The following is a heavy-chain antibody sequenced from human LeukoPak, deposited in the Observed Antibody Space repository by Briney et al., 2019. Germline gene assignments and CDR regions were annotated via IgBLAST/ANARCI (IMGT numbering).Heavy chain of an antibody. Sequence: ASVKVSCKASGYTFTSYGISWVRQAPGQGLEWMGWISAYNGNTNYAQKLQGRVTMTTDTSTSTAYMELRSLRSDDTAVYYCARFLHGCCSSTSCEDYWGQGTLVTVSS. CDR1: GYTFTSYG. J-gene: IGHJ4*02. V-gene: IGHV1-18*01. D-gene: IGHD2-2*01. CDR3: ARFLHGCCSSTSCEDY. CDR2: ISAYNGNT.